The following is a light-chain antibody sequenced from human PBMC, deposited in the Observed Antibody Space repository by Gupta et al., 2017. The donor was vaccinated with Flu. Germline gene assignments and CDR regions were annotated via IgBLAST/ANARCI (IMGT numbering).Light chain of an antibody. CDR3: VTWDDNLSAYV. V-gene: IGLV1-47*01. CDR2: LNN. Sequence: TSNIGSHSVHWFQQLPRTSPKLLIYLNNQRPSWVPARFSGSKSGTSASLAISGLRSEDEADYYCVTWDDNLSAYVFGTGTKVTVL. CDR1: TSNIGSHS. J-gene: IGLJ1*01.